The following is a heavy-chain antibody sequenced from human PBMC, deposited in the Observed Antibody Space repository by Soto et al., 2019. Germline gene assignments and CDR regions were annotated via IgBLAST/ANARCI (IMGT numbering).Heavy chain of an antibody. CDR1: GGTFSSYA. J-gene: IGHJ6*02. V-gene: IGHV1-69*05. D-gene: IGHD6-13*01. CDR3: ASLIAAAGPPHSPRYYYGMDV. CDR2: IIPIFGTA. Sequence: QVQLVQSGAEVKKPGSSVKVSCKASGGTFSSYAISWVRQAPGQGLEWMGGIIPIFGTADYAQKFQGRVTXTXXXSXCTAYMELSSLRSEDTAVYYCASLIAAAGPPHSPRYYYGMDVWGQGTTVTVSS.